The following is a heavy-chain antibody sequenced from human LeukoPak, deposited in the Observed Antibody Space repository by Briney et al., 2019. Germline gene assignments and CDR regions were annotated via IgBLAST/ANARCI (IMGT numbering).Heavy chain of an antibody. J-gene: IGHJ4*02. V-gene: IGHV3-7*01. CDR2: IKPDGTEQ. Sequence: PGGSLRLSCAASGFTFNLYWMSWVRQAPGKGLEWVANIKPDGTEQYYVDSVKGRFTISGDNAKNSVYLQMNSLRAEDTAVYYCAASPGYWGQGTLVTVSS. CDR1: GFTFNLYW. CDR3: AASPGY.